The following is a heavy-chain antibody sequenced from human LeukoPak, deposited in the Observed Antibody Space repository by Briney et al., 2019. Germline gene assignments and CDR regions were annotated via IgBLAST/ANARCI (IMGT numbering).Heavy chain of an antibody. CDR3: AKDRVYGGYEPYYFDY. J-gene: IGHJ4*02. V-gene: IGHV3-23*01. Sequence: PGGPLRLSCVASGFTFSNYAMSWVRLAPGRGLEWVSVISGSGLTTFYADSVKGRFTISRDNSKNTLYLQMSSLRAEDTAVYYCAKDRVYGGYEPYYFDYWGQGTLVTASS. CDR2: ISGSGLTT. CDR1: GFTFSNYA. D-gene: IGHD5-12*01.